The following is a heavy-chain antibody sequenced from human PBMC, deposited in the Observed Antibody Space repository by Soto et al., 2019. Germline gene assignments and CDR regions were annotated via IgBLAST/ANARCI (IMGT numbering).Heavy chain of an antibody. CDR2: ISSTTNYI. J-gene: IGHJ4*02. Sequence: PVGSLRLSCAASGFTFTRYSMNWVRQAPGKGPEWVSSISSTTNYIYYGDSMKGRFTISRDNAKNSLYLEMNSLRAEDTAVYYCARESEDLTSNFDYWGQGTLVTVSS. CDR3: ARESEDLTSNFDY. V-gene: IGHV3-21*06. CDR1: GFTFTRYS.